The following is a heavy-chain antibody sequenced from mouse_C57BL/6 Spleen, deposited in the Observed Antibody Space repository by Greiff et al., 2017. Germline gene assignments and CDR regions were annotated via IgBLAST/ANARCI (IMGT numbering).Heavy chain of an antibody. V-gene: IGHV1-26*01. CDR2: INPNNGGT. CDR1: GYTFTDYY. Sequence: EVQLQQSGPELVKPGASVKISCKASGYTFTDYYMNWVKQSHGKSLEWIGDINPNNGGTSYDQKLKGKAPLTVEKSSSTAYMELRSLTSEDSAVYYCARGECSGYVWNYAMDYWGQGTSVTVSS. J-gene: IGHJ4*01. D-gene: IGHD1-1*01. CDR3: ARGECSGYVWNYAMDY.